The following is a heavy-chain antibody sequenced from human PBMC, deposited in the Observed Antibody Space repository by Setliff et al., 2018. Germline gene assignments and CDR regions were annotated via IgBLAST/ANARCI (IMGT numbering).Heavy chain of an antibody. Sequence: SETLSLTCSVSGGSITSGGGFYWAWIRQPPGKELEWIGSFYSFGSIYYSPSLKNRVTISGDTSSNQFSLNLNSVTAADTAVYYCARHKVIKKVFIRLTWFDPWGQGTPVTVSS. J-gene: IGHJ5*02. D-gene: IGHD2-8*01. CDR3: ARHKVIKKVFIRLTWFDP. CDR2: FYSFGSI. V-gene: IGHV4-39*01. CDR1: GGSITSGGGFY.